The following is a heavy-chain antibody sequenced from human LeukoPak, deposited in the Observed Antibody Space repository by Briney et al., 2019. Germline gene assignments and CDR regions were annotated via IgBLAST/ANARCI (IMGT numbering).Heavy chain of an antibody. Sequence: GGSLRLSCAASGFTFSDYYMSWIRQAPGKGLEWVSYISSSGSTIYYADSVKGRFTISRDNAKNSLYLQMNSLRAEDTAVYYCAGEYSSSSLSNYWGQGTLVTVSS. J-gene: IGHJ4*02. CDR2: ISSSGSTI. D-gene: IGHD6-6*01. CDR3: AGEYSSSSLSNY. V-gene: IGHV3-11*04. CDR1: GFTFSDYY.